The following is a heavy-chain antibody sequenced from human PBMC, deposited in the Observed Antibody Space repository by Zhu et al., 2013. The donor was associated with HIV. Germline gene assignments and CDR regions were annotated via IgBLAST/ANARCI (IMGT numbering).Heavy chain of an antibody. CDR2: INAGNGNT. Sequence: QVQLVQSGAEVKKPGASVKVSCKASGYTFTSYAMHWVRQAPGQRLEWMGWINAGNGNTKYSQKFQGRVTITRDTSASTAYMELSSLRSEDTAVYYCARGEQWLANRYYYYGMDVWGQGTTVTVSS. V-gene: IGHV1-3*01. D-gene: IGHD6-19*01. J-gene: IGHJ6*02. CDR1: GYTFTSYA. CDR3: ARGEQWLANRYYYYGMDV.